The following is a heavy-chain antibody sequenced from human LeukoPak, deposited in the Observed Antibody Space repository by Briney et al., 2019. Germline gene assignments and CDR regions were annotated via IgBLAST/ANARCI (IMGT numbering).Heavy chain of an antibody. Sequence: ASVKVSCKASGYTFTSYYMHWVRQAPGQGLEWMGIINPSGGSTSYAQKFQGRVTMTRDMSTSTDYMELSSLRSEDTAVYYCAKVAVAGRLNFDYWGQGTLVTVSS. CDR3: AKVAVAGRLNFDY. D-gene: IGHD6-19*01. CDR2: INPSGGST. CDR1: GYTFTSYY. J-gene: IGHJ4*02. V-gene: IGHV1-46*01.